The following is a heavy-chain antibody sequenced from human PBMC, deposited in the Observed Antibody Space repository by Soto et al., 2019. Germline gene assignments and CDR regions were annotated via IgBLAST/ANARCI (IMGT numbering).Heavy chain of an antibody. Sequence: SETLSLTCTVSCVAINNYYWTWIRQPPGKRLEWIGAIYYTGSTTYNPSLRSRVTFSVDTSKNQFSLSLTSVTAADTAVYFGAKVVSGGLVDYCGQGTLVTVSS. CDR2: IYYTGST. J-gene: IGHJ4*02. CDR3: AKVVSGGLVDY. V-gene: IGHV4-59*01. D-gene: IGHD5-12*01. CDR1: CVAINNYY.